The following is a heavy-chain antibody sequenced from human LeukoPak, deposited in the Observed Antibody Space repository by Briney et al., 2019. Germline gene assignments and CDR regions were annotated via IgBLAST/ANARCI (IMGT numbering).Heavy chain of an antibody. Sequence: GGSLRLSCAASGFILSSYAMHWVRQAPGKGLEWVAFTQHDGDDKYYADSVKGRFTISRDNAKNTLYLQLNSLRAEDTAVYYCAKTGNAGIGYHLLYYFDYWGQGTLVTVSS. CDR3: AKTGNAGIGYHLLYYFDY. CDR1: GFILSSYA. CDR2: TQHDGDDK. J-gene: IGHJ4*02. D-gene: IGHD3-22*01. V-gene: IGHV3-30*02.